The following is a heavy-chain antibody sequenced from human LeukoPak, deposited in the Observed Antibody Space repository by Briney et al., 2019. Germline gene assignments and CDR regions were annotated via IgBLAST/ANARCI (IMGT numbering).Heavy chain of an antibody. V-gene: IGHV3-30*02. CDR3: AKEVDYGDYYYYGMDV. CDR2: IRYDGSNK. J-gene: IGHJ6*02. D-gene: IGHD4-17*01. CDR1: GFTFSSYG. Sequence: GGSLRLSCAASGFTFSSYGMHWVRQAPGKGLEWVAFIRYDGSNKYYADSVKGRFTISRDNSKNTLYLQMNSLRAGDTAVYYCAKEVDYGDYYYYGMDVWGQGTTVTVSS.